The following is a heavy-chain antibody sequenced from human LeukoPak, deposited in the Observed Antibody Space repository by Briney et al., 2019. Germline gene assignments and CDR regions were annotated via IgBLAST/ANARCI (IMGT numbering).Heavy chain of an antibody. CDR1: GFTFSSYW. Sequence: GGSLRLSCAASGFTFSSYWMHWVRQAPGKGLEWVSSISSSSSYIYYADSVKGRFTISRDNAKNSLYLQMNSLRAEDTAVYYCARDGEIPIYCSSTSCSYIDYWGQGTLVTVSS. CDR3: ARDGEIPIYCSSTSCSYIDY. CDR2: ISSSSSYI. V-gene: IGHV3-21*01. J-gene: IGHJ4*02. D-gene: IGHD2-2*01.